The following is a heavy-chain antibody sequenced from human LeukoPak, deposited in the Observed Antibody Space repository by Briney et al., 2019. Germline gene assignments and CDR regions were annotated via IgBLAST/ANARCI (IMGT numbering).Heavy chain of an antibody. CDR3: ASRHPRIAVAEDY. D-gene: IGHD6-19*01. CDR1: GGSFSGCY. CDR2: INHSGST. Sequence: ASETLSLTCAVYGGSFSGCYWSWIRQPPGKGLEWIGEINHSGSTNYNPSLKSRVTISVDTSKNQFSLKLSSVTAADTAVYYCASRHPRIAVAEDYWGQGTLVTVSS. J-gene: IGHJ4*01. V-gene: IGHV4-34*01.